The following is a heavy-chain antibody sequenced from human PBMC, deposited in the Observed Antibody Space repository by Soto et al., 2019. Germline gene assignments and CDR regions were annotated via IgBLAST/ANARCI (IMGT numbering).Heavy chain of an antibody. CDR2: ISSSSSTI. Sequence: GGSLSLSCAASGFTFSSYSMNWVRQAPGKGLEWVSYISSSSSTIYYADSVKGRFTISRDNAKNSLYLQMNSLRDEDTAVYYCAREIVVVITDYYYGMDVWGQGTTVTVSS. V-gene: IGHV3-48*02. D-gene: IGHD3-22*01. J-gene: IGHJ6*02. CDR3: AREIVVVITDYYYGMDV. CDR1: GFTFSSYS.